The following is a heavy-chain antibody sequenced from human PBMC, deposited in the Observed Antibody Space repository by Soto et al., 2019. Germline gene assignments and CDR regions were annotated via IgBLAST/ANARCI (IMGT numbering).Heavy chain of an antibody. V-gene: IGHV4-38-2*01. CDR2: ISHSGDT. Sequence: SETLSLTCAVSGYVITNGYHWGWIRQPQGKELEWIGTISHSGDTYYNPSLKSRVTISIDTAKNHLSLILSSVKAADTATYYCTRIYCTTTSCFINGMDVWGQGTTVTVSS. D-gene: IGHD2-2*01. CDR1: GYVITNGYH. J-gene: IGHJ6*02. CDR3: TRIYCTTTSCFINGMDV.